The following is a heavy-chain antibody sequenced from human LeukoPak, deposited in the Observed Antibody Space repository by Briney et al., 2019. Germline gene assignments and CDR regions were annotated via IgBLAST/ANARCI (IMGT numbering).Heavy chain of an antibody. V-gene: IGHV4-39*01. CDR2: IYYSGST. CDR1: GGSISSSSYY. J-gene: IGHJ3*02. Sequence: KASETLSLTCTVSGGSISSSSYYWGWIRQPPEKGLEWIGSIYYSGSTYYNPSLKSRVTISVDTSKNQFSLKLSSVTAADTAVYYCARGYYYDSSGFYELRAFDIWGQGTMVTVSS. CDR3: ARGYYYDSSGFYELRAFDI. D-gene: IGHD3-22*01.